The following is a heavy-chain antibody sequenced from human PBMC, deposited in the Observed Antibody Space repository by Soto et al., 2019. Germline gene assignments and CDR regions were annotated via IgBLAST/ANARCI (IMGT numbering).Heavy chain of an antibody. V-gene: IGHV3-21*01. J-gene: IGHJ4*02. CDR2: ISAGSLFI. CDR3: ARSPGVGVRGAY. CDR1: GFTFSAYN. D-gene: IGHD3-16*01. Sequence: EVQLVESGGGLVKPGESLRLSCAGSGFTFSAYNINWVRQAPGKGLEWVSSISAGSLFIYQPDSMKGRFTIPRDDARNSVYLQMNSLTAEDTAVYYCARSPGVGVRGAYWGQGTLVTVSS.